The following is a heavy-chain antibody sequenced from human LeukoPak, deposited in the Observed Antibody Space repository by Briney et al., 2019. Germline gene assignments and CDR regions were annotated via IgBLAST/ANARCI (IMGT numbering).Heavy chain of an antibody. Sequence: HPGGSLRLSCAASGFTFSSHGMDWVRQAPGMGLEWVSGVSPSGDITYYADSVKGRFAISRDNSRNTVYFQLNSLRADDTAVYYCAKDIDWGRFDVWGRGTLVTVSS. CDR1: GFTFSSHG. V-gene: IGHV3-23*01. CDR2: VSPSGDIT. D-gene: IGHD7-27*01. J-gene: IGHJ2*01. CDR3: AKDIDWGRFDV.